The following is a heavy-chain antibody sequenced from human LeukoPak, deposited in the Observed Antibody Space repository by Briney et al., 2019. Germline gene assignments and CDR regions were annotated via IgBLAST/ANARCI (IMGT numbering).Heavy chain of an antibody. Sequence: PSETLSLTCTVSGASISNYYWSWIRRPPGKGLEGITYIYYGGNTNYNPSLKSRVTISVDTSKNQFSLRLSSVTAADTAVYFCATRYNNTLGPFDYWGQGTQVTVSS. D-gene: IGHD1-14*01. V-gene: IGHV4-59*01. J-gene: IGHJ4*02. CDR1: GASISNYY. CDR2: IYYGGNT. CDR3: ATRYNNTLGPFDY.